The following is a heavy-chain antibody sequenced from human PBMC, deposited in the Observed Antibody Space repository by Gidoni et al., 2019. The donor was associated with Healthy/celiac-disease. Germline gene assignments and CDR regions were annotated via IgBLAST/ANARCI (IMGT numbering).Heavy chain of an antibody. Sequence: QVQLVQSGVEVKKPGASVKVSCKASGYTFTSYGISWVRLAPGQGLEWMGWISAYNGNTNYAQKLQGRVTMTTDTSTSTAYMELRSLRSDDTAVYYCARDWEASTDFWSGYCAYWGQGTLVTVSS. J-gene: IGHJ4*02. CDR2: ISAYNGNT. D-gene: IGHD3-3*01. V-gene: IGHV1-18*01. CDR3: ARDWEASTDFWSGYCAY. CDR1: GYTFTSYG.